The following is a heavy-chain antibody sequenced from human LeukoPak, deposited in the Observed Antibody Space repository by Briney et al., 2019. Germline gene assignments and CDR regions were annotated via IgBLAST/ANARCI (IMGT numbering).Heavy chain of an antibody. CDR3: ARDSSSGLVNC. CDR2: IYYSGST. D-gene: IGHD1-26*01. CDR1: GGSISSYY. Sequence: SETLSLTCTVSGGSISSYYWSWIRQPPGKGLEWIGYIYYSGSTNYNPSLKSRVTISVDTSKNQFSLKLSSVTAADTAVYYCARDSSSGLVNCWGQGTLVTVSS. J-gene: IGHJ4*02. V-gene: IGHV4-59*01.